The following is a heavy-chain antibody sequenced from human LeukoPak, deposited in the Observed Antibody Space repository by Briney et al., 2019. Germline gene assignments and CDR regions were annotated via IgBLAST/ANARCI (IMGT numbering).Heavy chain of an antibody. CDR1: GGSFSGYY. V-gene: IGHV4-34*01. CDR2: INHSGST. CDR3: AREGSDWNRNYYYYYYMDV. Sequence: PSETLSLTCAVYGGSFSGYYWSWLRQPPGKGLEWLGEINHSGSTNYNPSLKSRVTISVDTSKNQFSLKLSSVTAADTAVYYCAREGSDWNRNYYYYYYMDVWGKGTTVTVSS. J-gene: IGHJ6*03. D-gene: IGHD1-1*01.